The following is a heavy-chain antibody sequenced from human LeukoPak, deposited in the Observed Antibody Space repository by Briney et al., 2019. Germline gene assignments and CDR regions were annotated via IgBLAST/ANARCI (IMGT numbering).Heavy chain of an antibody. V-gene: IGHV3-23*01. D-gene: IGHD3-3*01. Sequence: GGSLRLSCAASGFTFSSYAMSWVRQAPGKGLEWVAAISGSGGSTYYADSVKGRFTISRDNAKNTLYMQMTSLRAEDTAVYYCGKTVRPFLEWLLRPFDYWGQGTLVTVSS. CDR2: ISGSGGST. CDR3: GKTVRPFLEWLLRPFDY. J-gene: IGHJ4*02. CDR1: GFTFSSYA.